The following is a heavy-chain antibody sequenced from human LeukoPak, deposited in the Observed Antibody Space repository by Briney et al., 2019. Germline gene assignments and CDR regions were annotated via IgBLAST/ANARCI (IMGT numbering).Heavy chain of an antibody. D-gene: IGHD3-10*01. CDR3: ARGGIPTGPYYYFYYMDV. Sequence: GGSLRLSCAASGFTFNYYWMNWVRQAPGKGLEWVANIKQGGSEIYYVDSVKGRFTISRDNSRNTLYLQMNSLRGEDAAVYSCARGGIPTGPYYYFYYMDVWGKGTAVTVSS. V-gene: IGHV3-7*04. CDR1: GFTFNYYW. J-gene: IGHJ6*03. CDR2: IKQGGSEI.